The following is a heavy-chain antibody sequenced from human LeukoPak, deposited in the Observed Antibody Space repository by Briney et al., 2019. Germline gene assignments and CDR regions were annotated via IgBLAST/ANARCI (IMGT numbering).Heavy chain of an antibody. CDR1: GGSISSGGYY. Sequence: SETLSLACTVSGGSISSGGYYWSWIHQHPGKGLEWIGYIYYSGSTYYNPSLKSRVTISVDTSKNQFSLKLSSVTAADTAVYYCARDLPGGMVRESGGMDVWGQGTTVTVSS. D-gene: IGHD3-10*01. V-gene: IGHV4-31*03. J-gene: IGHJ6*02. CDR2: IYYSGST. CDR3: ARDLPGGMVRESGGMDV.